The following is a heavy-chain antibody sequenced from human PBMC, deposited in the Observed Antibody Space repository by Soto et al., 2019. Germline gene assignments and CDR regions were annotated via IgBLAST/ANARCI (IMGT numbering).Heavy chain of an antibody. D-gene: IGHD6-13*01. V-gene: IGHV5-10-1*01. Sequence: EVQLVQSGAEVKKPGESLRISCKGSGYSFTSYWISWVRQMPGKGLEWMGRIDPSDSYTNYSPSFQGHVTISADKYISTAYLQWSSLKASDTAMYYCARLQPAAGDNDLTFDYWGQGTLVTVSS. J-gene: IGHJ4*02. CDR1: GYSFTSYW. CDR2: IDPSDSYT. CDR3: ARLQPAAGDNDLTFDY.